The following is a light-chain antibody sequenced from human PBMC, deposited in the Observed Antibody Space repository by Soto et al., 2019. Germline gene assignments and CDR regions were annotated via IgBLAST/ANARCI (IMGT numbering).Light chain of an antibody. CDR1: SSDVGSYNR. CDR3: SSFTSNSTLV. V-gene: IGLV2-18*02. J-gene: IGLJ2*01. Sequence: QSALTQPPSVSGSPGQSVTISCTGTSSDVGSYNRVSWYQQPPGTAPKLMIYEVSNRPSGVPDRFSGSKSGNTASLTISGLQPGDEADYHCSSFTSNSTLVFGGGTKVTVL. CDR2: EVS.